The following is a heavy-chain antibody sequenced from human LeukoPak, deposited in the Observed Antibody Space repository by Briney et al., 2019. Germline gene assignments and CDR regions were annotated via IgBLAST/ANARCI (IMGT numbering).Heavy chain of an antibody. J-gene: IGHJ6*03. CDR1: GFTFSNAW. Sequence: GGSLRLSCAASGFTFSNAWMSWVRQAPGKGLEWVGRIKSKTDGGTTDYAAPVRGRFTISRDDSKNTLYLQMNSLKTEDTAVYYCARHAADDYYYYYMDVWGKGTTVTVSS. D-gene: IGHD6-25*01. CDR2: IKSKTDGGTT. CDR3: ARHAADDYYYYYMDV. V-gene: IGHV3-15*01.